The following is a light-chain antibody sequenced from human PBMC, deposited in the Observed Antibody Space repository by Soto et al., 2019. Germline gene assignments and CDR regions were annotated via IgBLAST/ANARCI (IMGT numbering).Light chain of an antibody. CDR3: RQYGVLSLT. CDR2: DAS. J-gene: IGKJ1*01. V-gene: IGKV3-20*01. Sequence: PRTLSRSAGDRGTVSCRASQSVSSYLAWYQQKPGQAPRLLISDASDRATGSPDRFSGSGSGTDCTLTIRGVAPEEFAGDLCRQYGVLSLTFAQGT. CDR1: QSVSSY.